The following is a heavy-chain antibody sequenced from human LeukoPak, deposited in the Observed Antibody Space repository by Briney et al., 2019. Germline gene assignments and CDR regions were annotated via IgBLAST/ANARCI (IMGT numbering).Heavy chain of an antibody. J-gene: IGHJ4*02. CDR1: GGSFSGYY. Sequence: PSETLSLTCAVYGGSFSGYYRSWIRQPPGKGLEWIGEINHSGSTNYNPSLKSRVTISVDTSKNQFSLKLSSVTAADTAVYYCARLSRYSSSWYGGDYWGQGTLVTVSS. V-gene: IGHV4-34*01. CDR3: ARLSRYSSSWYGGDY. D-gene: IGHD6-13*01. CDR2: INHSGST.